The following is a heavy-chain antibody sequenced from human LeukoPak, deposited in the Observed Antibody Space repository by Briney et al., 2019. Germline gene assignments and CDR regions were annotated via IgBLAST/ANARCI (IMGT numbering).Heavy chain of an antibody. CDR1: GGSISSYY. CDR3: ARVGGYSYGYVSYYYYYMDV. Sequence: SETLSLTCTVSGGSISSYYWSWIRQPPGKGLEWIGYIYYSGSTNYNPSLKSRVTISVDTSKNQFSLKLSSVTAADTAVYYCARVGGYSYGYVSYYYYYMDVWGKGTTVTISS. J-gene: IGHJ6*03. V-gene: IGHV4-59*01. CDR2: IYYSGST. D-gene: IGHD5-18*01.